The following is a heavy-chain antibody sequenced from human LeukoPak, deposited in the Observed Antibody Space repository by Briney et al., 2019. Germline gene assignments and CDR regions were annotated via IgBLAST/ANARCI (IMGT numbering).Heavy chain of an antibody. Sequence: SETLSLTCTVSGGSVSSGSYYWSWIRQPPGKGLEWIGYIYYSGSTNYNPSLKSRVTVSVDTSKNQFSLKLSSVTAADTAVYYCARAGHYYDILTGYYGLDYWGQGTLVTVSS. V-gene: IGHV4-61*01. CDR1: GGSVSSGSYY. D-gene: IGHD3-9*01. J-gene: IGHJ4*02. CDR2: IYYSGST. CDR3: ARAGHYYDILTGYYGLDY.